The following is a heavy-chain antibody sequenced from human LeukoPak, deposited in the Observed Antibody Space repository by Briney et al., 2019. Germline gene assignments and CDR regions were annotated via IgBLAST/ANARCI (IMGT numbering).Heavy chain of an antibody. CDR2: IYSHGAT. V-gene: IGHV3-53*01. CDR3: AKGEWGLAVVPNAVSRGWFDS. D-gene: IGHD2-2*01. CDR1: GFTVYNNH. Sequence: GGSLRLSCAASGFTVYNNHMTWVRQAPGKGLECVSVIYSHGATYYAVSVKGRFMISRDNSKNTLNLQMNSLRVEDTGTYFCAKGEWGLAVVPNAVSRGWFDSWGQGILVTVSP. J-gene: IGHJ5*01.